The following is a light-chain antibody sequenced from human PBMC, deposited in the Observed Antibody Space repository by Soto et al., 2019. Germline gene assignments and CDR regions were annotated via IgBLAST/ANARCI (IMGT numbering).Light chain of an antibody. J-gene: IGLJ1*01. V-gene: IGLV2-14*01. CDR1: GSDIGAYNY. CDR3: SSFTTSYFYV. CDR2: GVT. Sequence: ALTQPASVSGSPGQSITISCTGSGSDIGAYNYVSWYQQHPGKAPKLLIHGVTRRPSGVSSRFSASKSAYTASLTISGLQAEDEATYFCSSFTTSYFYVFGPGTKVTVL.